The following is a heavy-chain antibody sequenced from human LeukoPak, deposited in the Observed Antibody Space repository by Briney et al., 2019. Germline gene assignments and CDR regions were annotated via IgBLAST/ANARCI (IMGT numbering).Heavy chain of an antibody. D-gene: IGHD3-22*01. V-gene: IGHV3-53*01. CDR1: GFTVSSNY. CDR2: IYSGGST. CDR3: AKFYYDSSGYYYFSPNFDY. J-gene: IGHJ4*02. Sequence: PGGSLRLSCAASGFTVSSNYMSWVRQAPGKGLEWVSVIYSGGSTYYADSVKGRFTISRDNSKNTLYLQMNSLRAEDTAVYYCAKFYYDSSGYYYFSPNFDYWGQGTLVTVSS.